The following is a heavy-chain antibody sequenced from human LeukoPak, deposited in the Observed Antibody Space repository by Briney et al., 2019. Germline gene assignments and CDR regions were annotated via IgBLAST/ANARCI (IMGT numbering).Heavy chain of an antibody. CDR1: GGSISSYY. Sequence: PSETLSLTCTVSGGSISSYYWSWIRQPPGKGLEWIGYIYYSGSTNYNPSLKSRVTISVDTSKNQFSLKLSSVTAADTAVYYCARVRDGYNAHDAFDIWGQGTMVTVSS. V-gene: IGHV4-59*01. CDR3: ARVRDGYNAHDAFDI. CDR2: IYYSGST. J-gene: IGHJ3*02. D-gene: IGHD5-24*01.